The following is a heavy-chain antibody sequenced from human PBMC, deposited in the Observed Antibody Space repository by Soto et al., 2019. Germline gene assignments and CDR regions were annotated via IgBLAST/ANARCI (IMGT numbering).Heavy chain of an antibody. V-gene: IGHV3-23*01. D-gene: IGHD3-3*01. J-gene: IGHJ5*02. CDR2: ISGSGGST. CDR1: GFTFSSYA. CDR3: AKSAIFGVVIPPNWFDP. Sequence: PGGSLRLSCAASGFTFSSYAMIWVRQAPGKGLEWVSAISGSGGSTYYADSVKGRFTISRDNSKNTLYLQMNSLRAEDTAVYYCAKSAIFGVVIPPNWFDPWGQGTLVTVSS.